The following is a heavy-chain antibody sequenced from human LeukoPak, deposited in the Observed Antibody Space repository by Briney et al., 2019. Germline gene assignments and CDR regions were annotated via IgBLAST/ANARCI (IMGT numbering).Heavy chain of an antibody. J-gene: IGHJ3*02. CDR2: IYYSGST. D-gene: IGHD3-10*01. V-gene: IGHV4-59*01. Sequence: SETLSLTCTVSGGSISSYFWSWIRQPPGKGLEWIGYIYYSGSTNYNPSLKSRVTISIDTSKNQFSLKLSSVTAADTAVYYCAKRRTDYYGSGSPPGDSFDIWGQGTMVTVSS. CDR3: AKRRTDYYGSGSPPGDSFDI. CDR1: GGSISSYF.